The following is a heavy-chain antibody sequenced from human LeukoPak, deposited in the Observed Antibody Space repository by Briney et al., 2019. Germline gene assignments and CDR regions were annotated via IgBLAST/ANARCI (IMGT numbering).Heavy chain of an antibody. V-gene: IGHV1-2*06. J-gene: IGHJ4*02. Sequence: EASVKVSCKASGYSFTGYYIHWVRQAPGQGLEWMGRINPNSGGPDYAQKFQGRVTMTRGTSISTAYLELSRLRNDDTAVYFCARGYSYDPNSFDYWGQGTLVTVSS. CDR3: ARGYSYDPNSFDY. CDR2: INPNSGGP. CDR1: GYSFTGYY. D-gene: IGHD5-18*01.